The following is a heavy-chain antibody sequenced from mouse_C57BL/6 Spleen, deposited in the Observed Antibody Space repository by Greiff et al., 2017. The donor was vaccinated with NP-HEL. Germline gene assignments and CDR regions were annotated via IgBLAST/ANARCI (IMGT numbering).Heavy chain of an antibody. Sequence: EVQVVESGGDLVKPGGSLKLSCAASGFTFSSYGMSWVRQTPDKRLEWVATISSGGSYTYYPDSVKGRFTISRDNAKNTLYLQMSSLKSEDTAMYYCARQDYYGSSYETYWGQGTLVTVSA. CDR3: ARQDYYGSSYETY. V-gene: IGHV5-6*01. CDR2: ISSGGSYT. J-gene: IGHJ3*01. CDR1: GFTFSSYG. D-gene: IGHD1-1*01.